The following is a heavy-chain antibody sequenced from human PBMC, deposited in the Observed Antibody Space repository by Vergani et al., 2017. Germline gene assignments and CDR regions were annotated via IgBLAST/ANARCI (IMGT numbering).Heavy chain of an antibody. V-gene: IGHV3-30*02. CDR1: GFTFSSYG. CDR3: AKVTSGWYSNWFDP. J-gene: IGHJ5*02. Sequence: QVQLVESGGGVVQPGGSLRLSCAASGFTFSSYGMHWVRQAPGKGLEWVAFIRYDGSNKYYAESVKGRVTISRDNSKKTLYLQMNSLRAEDTAVYYCAKVTSGWYSNWFDPGGQGTLVTVSS. CDR2: IRYDGSNK. D-gene: IGHD6-19*01.